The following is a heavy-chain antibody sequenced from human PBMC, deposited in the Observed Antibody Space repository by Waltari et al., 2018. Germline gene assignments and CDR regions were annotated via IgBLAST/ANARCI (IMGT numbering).Heavy chain of an antibody. CDR2: ISGYNGNT. CDR3: ARDKSDYTYQPIDF. Sequence: QVQLVQSGAEVMKPGASVKVSCKASGYSFTSYGTSWVRQAPGQGLEWMGWISGYNGNTYYAPKFQGRVSVTTDTSTSTAYMELRGLRSDDTAVYYCARDKSDYTYQPIDFWGQGTLVTVSS. V-gene: IGHV1-18*01. CDR1: GYSFTSYG. D-gene: IGHD3-16*01. J-gene: IGHJ4*02.